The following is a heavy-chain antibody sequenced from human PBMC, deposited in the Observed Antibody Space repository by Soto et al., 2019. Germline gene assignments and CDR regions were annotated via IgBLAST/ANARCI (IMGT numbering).Heavy chain of an antibody. Sequence: ASVKVSCKASGYTFTSYDINWVGQATGQGLEWMGWMNPNSGNTGYAQKFQGRVTMTRNTSISTAYMELSSLRSEDTAVYYCARYYDFWSGYYTRYYGMEVWGQGTTISVSS. V-gene: IGHV1-8*01. D-gene: IGHD3-3*01. CDR2: MNPNSGNT. CDR1: GYTFTSYD. J-gene: IGHJ6*01. CDR3: ARYYDFWSGYYTRYYGMEV.